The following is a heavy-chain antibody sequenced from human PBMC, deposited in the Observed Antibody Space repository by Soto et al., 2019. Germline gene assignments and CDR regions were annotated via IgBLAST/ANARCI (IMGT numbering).Heavy chain of an antibody. CDR1: GFTFSSYS. V-gene: IGHV3-21*01. J-gene: IGHJ4*02. D-gene: IGHD6-19*01. Sequence: EVQLVESGGGLVKPGGSLRLSCAASGFTFSSYSMNWVRQAPGKGLEWVSSISSSSSYIYYADSVKGRFTISRDNAKNSLYLQMNSLRAEDTAVYYCARPIQGAYDEWLAFDYWGQGTLVTVSS. CDR2: ISSSSSYI. CDR3: ARPIQGAYDEWLAFDY.